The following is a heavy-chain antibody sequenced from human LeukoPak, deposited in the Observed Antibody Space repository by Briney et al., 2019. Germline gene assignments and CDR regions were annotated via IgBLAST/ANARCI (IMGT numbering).Heavy chain of an antibody. CDR2: IYYSGST. CDR1: GGSISSYY. D-gene: IGHD3-22*01. V-gene: IGHV4-59*01. J-gene: IGHJ6*03. Sequence: SETLSLTCTVSGGSISSYYWSWIRQPPGKGLEWIGYIYYSGSTNYNPSLKSRVTISVDTSKNQFSLKLSSVTAADTAVYYCARERYYDSSGYPSYYYMDVWGKGTAVTVSS. CDR3: ARERYYDSSGYPSYYYMDV.